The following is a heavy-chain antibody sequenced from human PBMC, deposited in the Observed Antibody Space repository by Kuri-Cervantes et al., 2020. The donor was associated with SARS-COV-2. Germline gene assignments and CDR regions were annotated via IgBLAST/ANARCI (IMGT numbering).Heavy chain of an antibody. CDR2: INPNSGGT. D-gene: IGHD4-17*01. V-gene: IGHV1-2*02. CDR3: ARDLMTTVTTGAFDI. CDR1: GYTFTGYY. J-gene: IGHJ3*02. Sequence: ASVKVSCKASGYTFTGYYMHWVRQAPGQGLEWMGWINPNSGGTNYAQKFQGRVTMTRDTSISTAYMELSRPRSDDTAVYYCARDLMTTVTTGAFDIWGQGIVVTV.